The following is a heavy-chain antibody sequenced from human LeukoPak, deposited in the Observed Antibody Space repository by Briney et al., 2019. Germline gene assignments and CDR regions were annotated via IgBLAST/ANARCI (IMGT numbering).Heavy chain of an antibody. CDR3: ARGGWCSSTSRYIDFDY. J-gene: IGHJ4*02. CDR1: GGSISSGGYY. V-gene: IGHV4-30-2*01. D-gene: IGHD2-2*02. CDR2: IYHSGST. Sequence: SETLSLTCTVSGGSISSGGYYWSWIRQPPGKGLEWIGYIYHSGSTYYNPSLKSRVTISVDRSKNQFSLKLSSVTAADTAVYYCARGGWCSSTSRYIDFDYWGQGTLVTVSS.